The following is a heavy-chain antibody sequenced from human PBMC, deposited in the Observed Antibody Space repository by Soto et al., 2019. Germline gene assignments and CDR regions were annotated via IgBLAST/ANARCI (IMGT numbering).Heavy chain of an antibody. J-gene: IGHJ3*02. CDR2: ISSSSSTI. CDR1: GFTFSSYS. Sequence: GGSLRLSCAASGFTFSSYSMNWVRQAPGKGLEWVSYISSSSSTIYYADSVKGRFTISRDNAKNSLYLQMNSLRDEDTAVYYCARNRKILWWPTEDDAFDIWGQGTMVTVSS. V-gene: IGHV3-48*02. CDR3: ARNRKILWWPTEDDAFDI. D-gene: IGHD2-21*01.